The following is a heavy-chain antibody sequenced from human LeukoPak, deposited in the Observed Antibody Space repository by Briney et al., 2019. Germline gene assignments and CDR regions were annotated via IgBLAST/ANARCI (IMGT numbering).Heavy chain of an antibody. CDR3: ALPLGDREFC. CDR1: GFTFSSYG. Sequence: GGSLRLSCVGSGFTFSSYGMNWVRQAPGKGLEWVSFISASTSSTYYADSVKGRFTVSRDDSKNSLYLQMSGLRAEDTAVYYCALPLGDREFCGGQGTMVTVSS. CDR2: ISASTSST. V-gene: IGHV3-48*01. J-gene: IGHJ3*01. D-gene: IGHD3-16*01.